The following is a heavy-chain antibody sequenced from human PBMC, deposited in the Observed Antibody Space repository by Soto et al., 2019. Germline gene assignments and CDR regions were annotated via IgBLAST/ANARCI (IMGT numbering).Heavy chain of an antibody. V-gene: IGHV3-53*01. CDR1: GLTVSGKKY. J-gene: IGHJ3*01. Sequence: EVQLVESGGGLIQPGVSLRLSCAAFGLTVSGKKYVAWVRQAPGKGLEWVSALYDVDGSFYADSVKGRFTTSSDSSNTTVYLQMNGLRTDDTAVYYCASWHEREHAYDVWGQGTMVTVSS. CDR2: LYDVDGS. D-gene: IGHD1-1*01. CDR3: ASWHEREHAYDV.